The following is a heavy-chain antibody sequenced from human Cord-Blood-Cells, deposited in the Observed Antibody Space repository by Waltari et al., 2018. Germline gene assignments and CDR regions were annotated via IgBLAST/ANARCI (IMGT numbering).Heavy chain of an antibody. CDR1: GFTFSSYG. CDR3: AKGVGGQGPPYNWNKLSPQDY. CDR2: ISYDGSNK. Sequence: QVQLVESGGGVVQPGRSLRLSCAASGFTFSSYGMHWVRTAPGKGLEGVAVISYDGSNKYYADSVKGRFTISRDNSKNTLYLQMNSLRAEDTAVYYCAKGVGGQGPPYNWNKLSPQDYWGQGTLVTVSS. V-gene: IGHV3-30*18. J-gene: IGHJ4*02. D-gene: IGHD1-20*01.